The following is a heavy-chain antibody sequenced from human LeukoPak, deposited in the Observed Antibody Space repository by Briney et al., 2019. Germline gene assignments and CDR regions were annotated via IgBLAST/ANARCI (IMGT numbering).Heavy chain of an antibody. CDR3: ARGLGYSGYPHSHYFDY. CDR2: IYYSGST. CDR1: GGSISSYY. J-gene: IGHJ4*02. D-gene: IGHD5-12*01. Sequence: PSETLSLTCTVSGGSISSYYWSWIRQPPGKGLEWIGYIYYSGSTNYNPSLKSRVTISVDTSKNQFSLKLSSVTAADTAVYYCARGLGYSGYPHSHYFDYWGQGTLVTVSS. V-gene: IGHV4-59*01.